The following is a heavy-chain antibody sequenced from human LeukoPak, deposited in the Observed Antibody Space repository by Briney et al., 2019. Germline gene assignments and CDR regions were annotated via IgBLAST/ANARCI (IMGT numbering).Heavy chain of an antibody. D-gene: IGHD2-15*01. CDR3: ARATTRLVVAATLAY. CDR1: GYTFTGYY. V-gene: IGHV1-2*02. J-gene: IGHJ4*02. Sequence: ASVKVSCKASGYTFTGYYMHWVRQAPGQGLEWMGWINPNSGGTNYAQKFQGRVTMTGDTSISTAYMELSRLRSDDTAVYYCARATTRLVVAATLAYWGQGTLVTVSS. CDR2: INPNSGGT.